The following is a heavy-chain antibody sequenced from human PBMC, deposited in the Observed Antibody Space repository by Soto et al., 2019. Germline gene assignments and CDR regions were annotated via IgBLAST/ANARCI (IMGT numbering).Heavy chain of an antibody. CDR3: GRAPRYCSRTNCWAYFDY. J-gene: IGHJ4*02. CDR1: GFTFDNYA. D-gene: IGHD2-2*01. V-gene: IGHV3-9*01. CDR2: ISWNSCNT. Sequence: EVQLVESGGGLVQPGRSLRLSCAASGFTFDNYAMHWVRQAPGKGLEWVSSISWNSCNTDYAGSVKGRFIISRDSAKNSLYLQMNGLRAEDTALYYCGRAPRYCSRTNCWAYFDYWGQGTLVTVSS.